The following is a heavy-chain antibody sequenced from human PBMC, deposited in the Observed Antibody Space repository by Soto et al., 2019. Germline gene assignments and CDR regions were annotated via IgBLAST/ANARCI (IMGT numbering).Heavy chain of an antibody. J-gene: IGHJ5*02. CDR2: SSTHNGNT. Sequence: QVQLVQSAPEVKKPGASVKVSCKASGYLFSNHIITWVRQAPGQGLAWMGWSSTHNGNTNYAQKFQDRVTKTTDTATATAYMELTSLRSDDTAIYYCARGGLTGFDPWGPGTLVTVSS. D-gene: IGHD3-9*01. V-gene: IGHV1-18*01. CDR1: GYLFSNHI. CDR3: ARGGLTGFDP.